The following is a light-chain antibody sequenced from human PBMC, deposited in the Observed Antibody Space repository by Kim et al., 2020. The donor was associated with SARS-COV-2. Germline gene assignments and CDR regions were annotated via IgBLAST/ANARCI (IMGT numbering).Light chain of an antibody. Sequence: SPGERATLSCRASQTINNKLVWYQQKPGQAPRLLIYDATTRATGVPARFIGIGSETDFTLTISSLRSEDFAVYYCQQSNDWPPLTFGQGTKVDIK. CDR2: DAT. CDR1: QTINNK. J-gene: IGKJ1*01. CDR3: QQSNDWPPLT. V-gene: IGKV3-15*01.